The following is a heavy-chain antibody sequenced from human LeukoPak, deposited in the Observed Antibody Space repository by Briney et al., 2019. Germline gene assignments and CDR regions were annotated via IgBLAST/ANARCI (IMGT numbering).Heavy chain of an antibody. CDR1: GFTFSGHW. D-gene: IGHD4/OR15-4a*01. CDR2: INSDGSGP. Sequence: GGSLRLSCAASGFTFSGHWMHWVRQAPGKGLVWVSRINSDGSGPTYADSVTGRFSISRDNAKNMLYLQMSSLRVEDTAVYYCARATMGVLLDYWGQGTPVTVSS. CDR3: ARATMGVLLDY. J-gene: IGHJ4*02. V-gene: IGHV3-74*01.